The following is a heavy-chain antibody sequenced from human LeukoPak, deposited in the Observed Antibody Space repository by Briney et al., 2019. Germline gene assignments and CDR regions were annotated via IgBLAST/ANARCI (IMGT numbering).Heavy chain of an antibody. J-gene: IGHJ5*02. CDR1: GGSFSGYY. Sequence: PSETLSLTCAVYGGSFSGYYWSWIRQPPGKGLEWIGEINHSGSTNYNPSLKSRVTISVDTSKNQFSLKLSSVTPADTAVYYCVLLGTMVRGVTSTNWFDPWGQGTLVTVSS. V-gene: IGHV4-34*01. D-gene: IGHD3-10*01. CDR2: INHSGST. CDR3: VLLGTMVRGVTSTNWFDP.